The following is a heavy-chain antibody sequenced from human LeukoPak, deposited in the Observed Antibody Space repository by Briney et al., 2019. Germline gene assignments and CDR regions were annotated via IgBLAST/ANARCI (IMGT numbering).Heavy chain of an antibody. Sequence: GGSLRLSCAASTFTFSSYEINWVRQAPGKGLEWVSYISSGGSTIYSADSVKGRFTISRDNAKNSLYLQMNSLRAEDTAVYYCASQLRSGYYYYYGMDVWGKGTTVTVSS. D-gene: IGHD6-19*01. J-gene: IGHJ6*04. CDR2: ISSGGSTI. CDR1: TFTFSSYE. V-gene: IGHV3-48*03. CDR3: ASQLRSGYYYYYGMDV.